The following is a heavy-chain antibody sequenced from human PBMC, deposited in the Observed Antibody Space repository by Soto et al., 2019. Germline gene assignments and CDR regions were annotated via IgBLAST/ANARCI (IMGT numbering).Heavy chain of an antibody. CDR2: MNPNSGNT. D-gene: IGHD5-12*01. Sequence: ASVKVSCKASGYTFTSYDINWVRQATGQGLEWMGWMNPNSGNTGYAQKFQGRVTMTRNTSISTAYMELSSLRSEDTAVYYCAREEWLDYYYYMDVWGKGTTVTVSS. J-gene: IGHJ6*03. CDR1: GYTFTSYD. CDR3: AREEWLDYYYYMDV. V-gene: IGHV1-8*01.